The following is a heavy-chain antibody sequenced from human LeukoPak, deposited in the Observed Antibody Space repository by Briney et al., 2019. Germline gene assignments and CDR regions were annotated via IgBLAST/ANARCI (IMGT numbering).Heavy chain of an antibody. CDR2: IYHSGST. CDR3: ARHYILTGYSIYFDY. D-gene: IGHD3-9*01. CDR1: GGSISSSYW. Sequence: SETLSVTCAVSGGSISSSYWWSWVRQPPGKGLEWIGEIYHSGSTNYNPSLKSRVTISVDKSKNQFSLKLSSVTAADTAVYFCARHYILTGYSIYFDYWGQGTLVTVSS. J-gene: IGHJ4*02. V-gene: IGHV4-4*02.